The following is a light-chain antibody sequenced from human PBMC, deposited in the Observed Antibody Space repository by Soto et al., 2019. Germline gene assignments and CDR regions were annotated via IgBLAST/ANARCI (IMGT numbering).Light chain of an antibody. Sequence: ESVLTQSPGTLSLSPGERATLSCRASQTVIKNYLAWYQRKPGQAPRLLIYGASNRATGIPDRFSGDGSGTDFTLTINRLEAGDSALYYCQKYDTSPYTFGQGTKVDIK. CDR1: QTVIKNY. CDR2: GAS. CDR3: QKYDTSPYT. V-gene: IGKV3-20*01. J-gene: IGKJ2*01.